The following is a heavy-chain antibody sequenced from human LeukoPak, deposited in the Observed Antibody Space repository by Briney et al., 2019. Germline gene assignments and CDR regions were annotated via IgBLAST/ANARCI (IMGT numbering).Heavy chain of an antibody. CDR3: AKGGKYYYGSGEAFDY. Sequence: GGSLRLSCAASGFTFDDYTMHWVRQAPGKGLEWVSLISWDGGSTYYADSVKGRFTISRDNSKNSLYLQMNSLRTEDTALYYCAKGGKYYYGSGEAFDYWGQGTLVTVSS. D-gene: IGHD3-10*01. V-gene: IGHV3-43*01. J-gene: IGHJ4*02. CDR2: ISWDGGST. CDR1: GFTFDDYT.